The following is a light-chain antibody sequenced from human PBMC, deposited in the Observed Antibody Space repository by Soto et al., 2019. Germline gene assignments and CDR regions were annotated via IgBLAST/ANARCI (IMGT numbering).Light chain of an antibody. Sequence: QSVLTQPASVSGSPGQSITISCTGTNSDVGNYNLVSWYQQHPGKAPKLMIYEVSKRPSGVSNRFSGSKSANTASLTISGLQAEDEADYYCCSFARSSTWVFGGGTKLTVL. CDR3: CSFARSSTWV. J-gene: IGLJ2*01. V-gene: IGLV2-23*02. CDR1: NSDVGNYNL. CDR2: EVS.